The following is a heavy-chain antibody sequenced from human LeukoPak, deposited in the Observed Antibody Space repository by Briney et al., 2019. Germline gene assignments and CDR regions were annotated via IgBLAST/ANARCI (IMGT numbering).Heavy chain of an antibody. Sequence: SETLSLTCTVSGDSISSYYWSWIRQPPGKGLECIGYICYSGSTNYNPSLKSRVTISVDTSENQFSLRLSPVTAADTAVYYCARGPHYYDSSVYYFGGYYWGQGTLVTVSS. CDR2: ICYSGST. J-gene: IGHJ4*02. CDR3: ARGPHYYDSSVYYFGGYY. D-gene: IGHD3-22*01. CDR1: GDSISSYY. V-gene: IGHV4-59*01.